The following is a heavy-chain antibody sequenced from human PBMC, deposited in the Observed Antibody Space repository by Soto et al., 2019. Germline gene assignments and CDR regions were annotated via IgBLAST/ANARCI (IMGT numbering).Heavy chain of an antibody. CDR3: ARVNPRFLEWLLGDYYYYMDV. CDR2: IIPILGIA. D-gene: IGHD3-3*01. Sequence: SVKVSCKASGGTFSSYTISWVRQAPGQGIEWIGRIIPILGIANYAQKFQDRVTITADKSTSTAYMELSSLRSEDTAVYYCARVNPRFLEWLLGDYYYYMDVWGKGTTVTVSS. J-gene: IGHJ6*03. CDR1: GGTFSSYT. V-gene: IGHV1-69*02.